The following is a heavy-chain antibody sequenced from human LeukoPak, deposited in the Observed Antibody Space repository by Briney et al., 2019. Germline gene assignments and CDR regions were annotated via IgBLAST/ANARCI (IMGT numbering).Heavy chain of an antibody. CDR1: GGTFSSYA. J-gene: IGHJ4*02. CDR3: ASPTAYYYDSSGYPFDY. V-gene: IGHV1-69*13. D-gene: IGHD3-22*01. Sequence: SVKVSCKASGGTFSSYAISWVRQAPGQGLEWMGGIIPIFGTANYAQKFQGRVTITADESTSTAYMELSSLRSEDTAVYYCASPTAYYYDSSGYPFDYWGQGTLVTVSS. CDR2: IIPIFGTA.